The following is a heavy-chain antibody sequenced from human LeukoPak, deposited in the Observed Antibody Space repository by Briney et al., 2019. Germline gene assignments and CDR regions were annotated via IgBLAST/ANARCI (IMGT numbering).Heavy chain of an antibody. Sequence: PSETLSLTCTVSGGSVSSYYWSWIRQPPGKGLEWSGYIYYSGSTNYNPSLKSRVTISVDTSKSQFSLKLSSVTAADTAVYYCARDSNWYYFDYWGQGTLVTVSS. CDR2: IYYSGST. D-gene: IGHD6-13*01. CDR3: ARDSNWYYFDY. CDR1: GGSVSSYY. V-gene: IGHV4-59*02. J-gene: IGHJ4*02.